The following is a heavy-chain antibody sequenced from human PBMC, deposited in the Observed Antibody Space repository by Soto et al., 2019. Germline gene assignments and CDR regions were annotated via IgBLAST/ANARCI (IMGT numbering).Heavy chain of an antibody. CDR2: ISYNGSDK. CDR1: GFPFTSYG. Sequence: QVQLVESGGGVVQPGRSLRLSCAASGFPFTSYGMHWVREGPDKGLEWVAIISYNGSDKYYADSVKGRFTISRDNSKNTLYLQMNSLSPEDTALYYCVGGKYYFDYRGQGTLVIVSS. D-gene: IGHD3-10*01. CDR3: VGGKYYFDY. V-gene: IGHV3-30*03. J-gene: IGHJ4*02.